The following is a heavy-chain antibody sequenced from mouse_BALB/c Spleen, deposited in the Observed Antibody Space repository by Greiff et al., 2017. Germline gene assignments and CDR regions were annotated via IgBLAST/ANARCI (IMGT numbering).Heavy chain of an antibody. CDR2: IDPANGNT. V-gene: IGHV14-3*02. D-gene: IGHD1-1*01. CDR1: GFNIKDTY. CDR3: ARNYGSSWFAY. Sequence: DVKLQESGAELVKPGASVKLSCTASGFNIKDTYMHWVKQRPEQGLEWIGRIDPANGNTKYDPKFQGKATITADTSSNTAYLQLSSLTSEDTAVYYCARNYGSSWFAYWGQGTLVTVSA. J-gene: IGHJ3*01.